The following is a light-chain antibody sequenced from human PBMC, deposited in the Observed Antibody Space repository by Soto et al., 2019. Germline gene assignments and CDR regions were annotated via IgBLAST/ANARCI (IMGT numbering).Light chain of an antibody. Sequence: QSALTQPASVSGSPGQSSTISCTGTSSDVGGYNYVSWYQQHPGKAPKLMIYNVSNRPSGVSNRFSGSKSGNTASLTISGLQAEDEAHYYCSSFTSNNTVLFGGGTKLTV. CDR3: SSFTSNNTVL. CDR1: SSDVGGYNY. CDR2: NVS. V-gene: IGLV2-14*01. J-gene: IGLJ2*01.